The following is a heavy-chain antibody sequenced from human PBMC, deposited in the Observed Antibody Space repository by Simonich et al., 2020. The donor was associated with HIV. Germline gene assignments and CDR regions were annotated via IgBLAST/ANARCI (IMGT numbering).Heavy chain of an antibody. Sequence: QVQLQESGPGLVKPSETLSLTCAVSGYSISSGYYWGWSRQPPGKGLEWIGSIYHSGSTYSNPSLKSRVTISVDPSKNQFSLKLSSVTAADTAVYYCARVLGIAAAIDSFQHWGQGTLVTVSS. J-gene: IGHJ1*01. D-gene: IGHD6-13*01. V-gene: IGHV4-38-2*01. CDR3: ARVLGIAAAIDSFQH. CDR2: IYHSGST. CDR1: GYSISSGYY.